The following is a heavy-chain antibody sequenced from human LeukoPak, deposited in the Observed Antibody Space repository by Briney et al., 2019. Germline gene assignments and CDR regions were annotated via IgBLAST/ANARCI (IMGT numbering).Heavy chain of an antibody. D-gene: IGHD6-19*01. J-gene: IGHJ5*02. Sequence: DSVKVSCKASGYTFTRYYMHWGPQAPGQGLEGRGRINPSGGSTSHAQKFHGRVTITRDTSPSTVYMELSRLRSEDTAVYYCARDLGQCLDHHWFDPWGQGTLVTVSS. V-gene: IGHV1-46*01. CDR3: ARDLGQCLDHHWFDP. CDR2: INPSGGST. CDR1: GYTFTRYY.